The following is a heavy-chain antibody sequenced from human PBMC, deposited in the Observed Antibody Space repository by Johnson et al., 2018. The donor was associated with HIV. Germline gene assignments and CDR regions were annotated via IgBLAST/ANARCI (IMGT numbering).Heavy chain of an antibody. CDR3: ARPSKREGIVVVPAAI. CDR2: ISWNSGSI. D-gene: IGHD2-2*01. CDR1: GFTFDDYA. Sequence: VQLVESGGGLVQPGRSLRLSCAASGFTFDDYAMHWVRQAPGKGLEWVSGISWNSGSIGYADSVKGRFTISRDNAKNSLYLQMNSLRAEDTAVYYCARPSKREGIVVVPAAIWGQGTMVTVSS. J-gene: IGHJ3*02. V-gene: IGHV3-9*01.